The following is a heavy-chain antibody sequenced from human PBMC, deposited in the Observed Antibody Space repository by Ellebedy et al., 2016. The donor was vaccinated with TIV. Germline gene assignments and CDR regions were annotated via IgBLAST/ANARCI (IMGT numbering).Heavy chain of an antibody. J-gene: IGHJ6*02. CDR3: ARDKVGAVAGNYYYYGMDV. CDR1: GFTFSSYS. Sequence: GESLKTSCAASGFTFSSYSMNWVRQAPGKGLEWVSSISSSSSYIYYADSVKGRFTISRDNAKNSLYLQMNSLRAEDTAVYYCARDKVGAVAGNYYYYGMDVWGQGTTVTVSS. D-gene: IGHD6-19*01. V-gene: IGHV3-21*01. CDR2: ISSSSSYI.